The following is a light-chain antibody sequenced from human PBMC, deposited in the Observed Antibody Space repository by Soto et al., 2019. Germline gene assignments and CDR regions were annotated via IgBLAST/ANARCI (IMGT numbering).Light chain of an antibody. Sequence: QSALTQPRSVSGSPGQSVTISCTGTSSDVGGYNYVSWYQHHPGKAPKLIIYEVTKRPSGVPDRFSGSKSGNTASLTVSGLQADDEADYYCNSYVGSNNYVFGTGTKLTVL. CDR2: EVT. CDR1: SSDVGGYNY. CDR3: NSYVGSNNYV. J-gene: IGLJ1*01. V-gene: IGLV2-8*01.